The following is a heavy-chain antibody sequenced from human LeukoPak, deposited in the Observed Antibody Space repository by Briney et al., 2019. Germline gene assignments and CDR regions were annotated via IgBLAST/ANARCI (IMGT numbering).Heavy chain of an antibody. Sequence: GGSLRLSCAASGFTFTDYGIHWVRQAPGKGLEWVAFIRYDGTIKYYAGSVKGRFTISRDNSRNTLYLQMNSLRTEDTAVYYCAKEGTASKPSDLDYWGQGTLVTVSS. J-gene: IGHJ4*02. CDR3: AKEGTASKPSDLDY. V-gene: IGHV3-30*02. D-gene: IGHD1-1*01. CDR1: GFTFTDYG. CDR2: IRYDGTIK.